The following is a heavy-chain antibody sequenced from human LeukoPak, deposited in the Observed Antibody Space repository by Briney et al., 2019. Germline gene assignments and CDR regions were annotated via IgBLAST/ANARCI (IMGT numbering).Heavy chain of an antibody. J-gene: IGHJ4*02. CDR1: GFTFSSYW. CDR2: IKRDGSEK. CDR3: ARFFGGARPGSLYDY. D-gene: IGHD3-3*01. Sequence: GGSLRLSCAASGFTFSSYWMSWVRQAPGKGLEWVANIKRDGSEKYYVDSVKGRFTISRDNAKNSLYLQMNSLRAEDTAVYYCARFFGGARPGSLYDYWGQGTLVTVSS. V-gene: IGHV3-7*01.